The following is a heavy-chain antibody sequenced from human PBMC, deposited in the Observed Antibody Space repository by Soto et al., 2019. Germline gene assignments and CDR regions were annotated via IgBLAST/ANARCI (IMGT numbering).Heavy chain of an antibody. CDR2: IYKTGAT. V-gene: IGHV4-39*01. CDR1: GGFLGGGNDY. Sequence: QLQLQESGPGLVRPSETLSLPCSVSGGFLGGGNDYCAWIRQPPGKGLGWIGSIYKTGATYYNPSLQSRLTMSVDASGSQFSLKVNSVSAADTAVYYCARVDVLTVVETGTRDYYFAMDVWGQGTTVTVSS. J-gene: IGHJ6*02. CDR3: ARVDVLTVVETGTRDYYFAMDV. D-gene: IGHD3-9*01.